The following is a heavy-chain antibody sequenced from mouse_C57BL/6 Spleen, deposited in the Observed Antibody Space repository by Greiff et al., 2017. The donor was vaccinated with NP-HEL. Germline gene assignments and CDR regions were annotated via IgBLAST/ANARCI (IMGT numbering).Heavy chain of an antibody. D-gene: IGHD1-1*01. V-gene: IGHV1-84*01. J-gene: IGHJ1*03. CDR1: GYTFTDYY. CDR3: ARGGTTVVAPYWYFDV. Sequence: LVESGPELVKPGASVKISCKASGYTFTDYYINWVKQRPGQGLEWIGWIYPGSGNTKYNEKFKGKATLTVDTSSSTAYMQLSSLTSEDSAVYFCARGGTTVVAPYWYFDVWGTGTTVTVSS. CDR2: IYPGSGNT.